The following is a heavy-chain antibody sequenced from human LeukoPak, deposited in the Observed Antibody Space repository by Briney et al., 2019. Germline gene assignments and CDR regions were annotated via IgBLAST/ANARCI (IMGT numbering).Heavy chain of an antibody. CDR3: AMGEMYRNTWYSDY. CDR2: ITGSGTYT. V-gene: IGHV3-23*01. Sequence: PGGSLRLSCAASGFSIYSYAVNWVRQAPGKGLEWVSAITGSGTYTYYADSVKGRFTISRDYSKNTLYLQMNSLRAEDTAVYYCAMGEMYRNTWYSDYWGQGTLVTVSS. J-gene: IGHJ4*02. D-gene: IGHD6-13*01. CDR1: GFSIYSYA.